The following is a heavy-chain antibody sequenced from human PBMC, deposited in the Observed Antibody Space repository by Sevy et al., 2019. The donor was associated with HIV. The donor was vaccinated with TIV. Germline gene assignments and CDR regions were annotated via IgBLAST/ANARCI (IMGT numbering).Heavy chain of an antibody. CDR1: GGAISSNKYY. CDR3: ASGYDWIGFDY. CDR2: IFYSGTT. J-gene: IGHJ4*02. Sequence: SETLSLTCTVSGGAISSNKYYWGWIRQPPGKGLEWFGSIFYSGTTYYTPSLKSRVTISAGTSKNQFSLRLSSVTAADTDVYYCASGYDWIGFDYWGQGTLVTVSS. V-gene: IGHV4-39*01. D-gene: IGHD5-12*01.